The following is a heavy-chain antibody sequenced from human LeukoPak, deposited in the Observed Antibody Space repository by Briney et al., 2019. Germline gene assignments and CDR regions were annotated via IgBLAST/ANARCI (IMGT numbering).Heavy chain of an antibody. J-gene: IGHJ4*02. Sequence: PGGSLRLSCAASGFTFSSYEMNWVRQAPGKGLEWVSYISTSGSTIYYADSVKGRFTISRDDAKNSLYLQMNSLRAEDTALYYCAREINDFWSGYDFDYWGQGTLVTVSS. D-gene: IGHD3-3*01. V-gene: IGHV3-48*03. CDR3: AREINDFWSGYDFDY. CDR2: ISTSGSTI. CDR1: GFTFSSYE.